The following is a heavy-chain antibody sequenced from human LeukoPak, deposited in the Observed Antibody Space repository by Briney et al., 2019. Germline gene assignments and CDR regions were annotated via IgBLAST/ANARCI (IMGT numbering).Heavy chain of an antibody. V-gene: IGHV4-59*12. J-gene: IGHJ4*02. CDR2: IYYSGST. D-gene: IGHD2-2*01. CDR1: GGSISSYY. Sequence: SETLSLTCTVSGGSISSYYWSWIRQPPGKGLEWIGYIYYSGSTNYNPSLKSRVTISVDTSKNQFSLKLSSVTAADTAVYYCARGPTRADYWGQGTLVTVSS. CDR3: ARGPTRADY.